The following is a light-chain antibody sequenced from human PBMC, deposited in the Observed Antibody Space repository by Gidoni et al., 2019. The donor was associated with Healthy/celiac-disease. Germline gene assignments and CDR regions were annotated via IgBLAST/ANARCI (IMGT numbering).Light chain of an antibody. Sequence: IVTIQSPLSLPVTPGEPASISCRSSQSLLHSNGYNYLDWYLQKPGQSPQLLIYLGSNRASGVPDRFSGSGSGTDFTLKISRVEAEDVGVYYCMQALQTPLTFGPGTKVDIK. CDR3: MQALQTPLT. J-gene: IGKJ3*01. V-gene: IGKV2-28*01. CDR2: LGS. CDR1: QSLLHSNGYNY.